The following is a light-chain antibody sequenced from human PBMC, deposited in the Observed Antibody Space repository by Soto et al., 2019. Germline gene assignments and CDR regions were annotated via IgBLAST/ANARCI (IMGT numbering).Light chain of an antibody. Sequence: IQMTQSPSSLSASVGDRVTITCRASQGISSALAWYQQKPGKAPKLLIYEASILQSGVPSRFSGSGSGTELTINISSLKPQYVPNHHCEHYNSYSEVFGQLTKVDIK. V-gene: IGKV1-13*02. CDR2: EAS. J-gene: IGKJ1*01. CDR3: EHYNSYSEV. CDR1: QGISSA.